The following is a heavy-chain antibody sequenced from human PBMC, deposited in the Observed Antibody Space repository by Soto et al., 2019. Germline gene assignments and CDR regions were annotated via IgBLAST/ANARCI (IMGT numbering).Heavy chain of an antibody. CDR1: GFTFSSYA. CDR2: ISYDGSNK. D-gene: IGHD6-19*01. Sequence: GSLRLSCAASGFTFSSYAMHWVRQAPGKGLEWVAVISYDGSNKYYTTSLKTRLTISKDTSKNQVVLTMADMDPVDTATYYCARIRSSSGWGFDNWGQGTQVTVSS. V-gene: IGHV3-30*14. J-gene: IGHJ5*02. CDR3: ARIRSSSGWGFDN.